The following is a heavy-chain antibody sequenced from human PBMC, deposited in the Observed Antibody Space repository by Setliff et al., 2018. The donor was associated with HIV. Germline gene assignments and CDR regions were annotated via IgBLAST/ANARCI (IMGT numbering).Heavy chain of an antibody. CDR3: ARDLPLPGIAVAASMGRDYYYSSDV. Sequence: ASVKVSCKASGYTLTTFGISWVRQVPGQGLEWMGWINTETGNPMYAQGFKGRFVFSLDTSVSTAYLQISSLETEDTSVYYCARDLPLPGIAVAASMGRDYYYSSDVWGQGTTVTVAS. CDR1: GYTLTTFG. D-gene: IGHD6-19*01. CDR2: INTETGNP. J-gene: IGHJ6*02. V-gene: IGHV7-4-1*02.